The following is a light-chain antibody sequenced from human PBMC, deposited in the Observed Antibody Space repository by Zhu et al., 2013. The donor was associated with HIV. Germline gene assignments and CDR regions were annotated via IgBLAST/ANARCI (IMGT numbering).Light chain of an antibody. J-gene: IGKJ3*01. Sequence: DIQLTQSPSFLSASVGDRVTITCRASQGISSFLAWYQQQPGKAPKLLIHGASTLQSGVPSRFSGSGSGTEFTLTISSLQPEDSATYYCQQVTSYPRTFGPGTKVDVK. V-gene: IGKV1-9*01. CDR3: QQVTSYPRT. CDR1: QGISSF. CDR2: GAS.